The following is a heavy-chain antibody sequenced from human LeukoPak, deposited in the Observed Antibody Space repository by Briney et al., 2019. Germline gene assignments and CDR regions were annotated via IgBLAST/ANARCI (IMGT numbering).Heavy chain of an antibody. CDR1: GYNFTSYW. D-gene: IGHD3-22*01. CDR2: IYPGDSDT. J-gene: IGHJ1*01. CDR3: ARLYYYDSGGYFLEYFHH. V-gene: IGHV5-51*01. Sequence: GESLKISCKGSGYNFTSYWSGWVRQMPGKGREGMGIIYPGDSDTRYSPSFQGQVTISADKSISTAYLQWSSLKASDTAMYYCARLYYYDSGGYFLEYFHHWGQGTLVTVSS.